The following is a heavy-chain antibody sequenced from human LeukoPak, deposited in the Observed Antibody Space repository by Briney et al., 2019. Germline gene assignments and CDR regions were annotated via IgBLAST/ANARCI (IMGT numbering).Heavy chain of an antibody. V-gene: IGHV4-30-4*01. Sequence: SETPSLTCTVSGGSISSGDYYWSWIRQPPGKGLEWIGYIYYSGSTNYNPSLKSRVTISVDTSKNQFSLKLSSVTAADTAVYYCARGDIVVVPAAQGVYYYGMDVWGQGTTVTVSS. CDR3: ARGDIVVVPAAQGVYYYGMDV. J-gene: IGHJ6*02. CDR2: IYYSGST. CDR1: GGSISSGDYY. D-gene: IGHD2-2*01.